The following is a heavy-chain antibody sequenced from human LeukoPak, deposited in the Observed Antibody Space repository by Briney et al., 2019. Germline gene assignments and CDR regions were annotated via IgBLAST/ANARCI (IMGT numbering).Heavy chain of an antibody. CDR1: GESLNSYY. CDR3: ARGAWATRLGS. Sequence: SETLSLTCAVYGESLNSYYWSWVRQPPGEGLEWIGEIYESGTTEYNPSLKSRVTISMVPSKQQFSLSLSSVTAADTAGYYCARGAWATRLGSWGLGTPVIVSS. J-gene: IGHJ4*02. V-gene: IGHV4-34*01. CDR2: IYESGTT. D-gene: IGHD2-15*01.